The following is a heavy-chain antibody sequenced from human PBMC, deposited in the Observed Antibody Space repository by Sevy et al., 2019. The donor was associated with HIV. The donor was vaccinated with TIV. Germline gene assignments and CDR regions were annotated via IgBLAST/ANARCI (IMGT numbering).Heavy chain of an antibody. J-gene: IGHJ4*02. D-gene: IGHD4-17*01. Sequence: PSETLSLTCTVSGGSISSGDYYWSWIRQPPGKGLEWIGCIYYSGSTYYNPSLKSRVTMSVDTSKNNFSLKLTSVTAADTAVYFCARWSYGDYVTYFDYWGQGTLVTVSS. CDR1: GGSISSGDYY. V-gene: IGHV4-30-4*01. CDR3: ARWSYGDYVTYFDY. CDR2: IYYSGST.